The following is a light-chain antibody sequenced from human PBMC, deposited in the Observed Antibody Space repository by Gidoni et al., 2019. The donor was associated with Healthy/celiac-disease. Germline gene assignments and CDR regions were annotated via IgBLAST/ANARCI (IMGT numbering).Light chain of an antibody. V-gene: IGKV3-20*01. CDR2: GAS. Sequence: DIVLTQSPGTLSLSPGERATLSCRASQSVSSSYLAWYQQTPGQAPRLLISGASSRATGIPDRFSGSGSGTDFTLTISRLEPEDFAVYYCQQYGSSLTWTFGQGTKVEIK. CDR3: QQYGSSLTWT. J-gene: IGKJ1*01. CDR1: QSVSSSY.